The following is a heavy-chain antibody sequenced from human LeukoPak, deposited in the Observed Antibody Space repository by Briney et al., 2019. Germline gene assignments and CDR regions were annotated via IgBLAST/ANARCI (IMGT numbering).Heavy chain of an antibody. CDR3: ARGSYYYDSSGFLVDY. Sequence: GGSLRLSCAASGFTFSSYSMNWVRQAPGKGLEWVSSISSSSSYIYYADSVKGRFTISRDNAKNSLYLQMNSLRAEDTAVYYCARGSYYYDSSGFLVDYWGQGTLVTVSS. CDR2: ISSSSSYI. CDR1: GFTFSSYS. J-gene: IGHJ4*02. V-gene: IGHV3-21*01. D-gene: IGHD3-22*01.